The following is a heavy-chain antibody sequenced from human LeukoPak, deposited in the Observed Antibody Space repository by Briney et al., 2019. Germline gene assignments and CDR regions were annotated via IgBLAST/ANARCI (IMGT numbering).Heavy chain of an antibody. CDR3: ATGVSGYHLDY. V-gene: IGHV1-24*01. D-gene: IGHD5-12*01. CDR2: FDPEDGET. J-gene: IGHJ4*02. Sequence: ASVKVSCKSSGYTFTSYGINWVRQAPGKGLEWMGGFDPEDGETIYAQKFQGRVTMTEDTSTDTAYMELSSLRSEDTAVYYCATGVSGYHLDYWGQGTLVTVSS. CDR1: GYTFTSYG.